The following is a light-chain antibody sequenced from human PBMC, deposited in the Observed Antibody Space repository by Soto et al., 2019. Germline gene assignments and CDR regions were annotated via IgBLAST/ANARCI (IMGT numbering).Light chain of an antibody. CDR1: GSNIERNS. J-gene: IGLJ3*02. CDR2: RNN. Sequence: QSVLTQPPSASGTPGQRVTISCSGGGSNIERNSIYWYQQIPGTAPKLLIYRNNQRPSGVPDRFSGSKSDTSASLAISGPRSEDEGDYYCAAWDDGLGDPWVFGGGTKLTVL. V-gene: IGLV1-47*01. CDR3: AAWDDGLGDPWV.